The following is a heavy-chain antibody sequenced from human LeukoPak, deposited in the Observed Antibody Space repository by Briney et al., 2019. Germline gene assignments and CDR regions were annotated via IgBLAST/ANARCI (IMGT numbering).Heavy chain of an antibody. Sequence: SGTPSLTCAVSGGSISSSNWWSWVRQPPGKGLEWIGEIYHSGSTNYNPSLKSRVTISVDKSENQFSLKLTSVTAADTAVYYCARKTYDSSGLIPHPGVFDIWGQGTVVTVSS. D-gene: IGHD3-22*01. J-gene: IGHJ3*02. CDR2: IYHSGST. CDR1: GGSISSSNW. CDR3: ARKTYDSSGLIPHPGVFDI. V-gene: IGHV4-4*02.